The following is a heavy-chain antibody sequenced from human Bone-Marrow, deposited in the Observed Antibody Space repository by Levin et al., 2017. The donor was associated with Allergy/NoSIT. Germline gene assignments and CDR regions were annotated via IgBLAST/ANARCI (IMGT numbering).Heavy chain of an antibody. CDR3: AREDASGSFVDY. D-gene: IGHD3-10*01. CDR2: IFYSGNT. J-gene: IGHJ4*02. V-gene: IGHV4-39*07. CDR1: GDSISSSSYY. Sequence: SSETLSLTCSVSGDSISSSSYYWGWIRQPPGKGLEWIGTIFYSGNTYYNPSLKSRVTLSVDTSKNQFSLKLASVTAADTAVYYCAREDASGSFVDYWGQGTLVIVSS.